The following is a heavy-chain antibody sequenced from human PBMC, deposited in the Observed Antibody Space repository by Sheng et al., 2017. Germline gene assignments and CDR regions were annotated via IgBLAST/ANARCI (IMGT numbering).Heavy chain of an antibody. CDR1: GFTFSSYG. J-gene: IGHJ4*02. CDR3: AKTYYYGSGSYYPYFDY. V-gene: IGHV3-30*18. Sequence: QVQLVESGGGVVQPGRSLRLSCAASGFTFSSYGMHWVRQAPGKGLEWVAVISYDGSNKYYADSVKGRFTISRDNSKNTLYLQMNSLRAEDTAVYYCAKTYYYGSGSYYPYFDYWGQGTLVTV. CDR2: ISYDGSNK. D-gene: IGHD3-10*01.